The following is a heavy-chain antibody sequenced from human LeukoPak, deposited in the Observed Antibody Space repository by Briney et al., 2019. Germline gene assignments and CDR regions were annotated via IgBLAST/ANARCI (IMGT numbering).Heavy chain of an antibody. D-gene: IGHD2-15*01. V-gene: IGHV3-23*01. J-gene: IGHJ4*02. CDR3: AKGSGGSCYSSVDC. CDR1: GFPFSNYA. CDR2: ICGSSGST. Sequence: PGGSLRLPCAASGFPFSNYAMNWVRQAPGKGLEWVSAICGSSGSTYYADSVKGRFTISRDNSKNTLYLQMNSLRAEDTAVYYCAKGSGGSCYSSVDCWGQGTLVTVSS.